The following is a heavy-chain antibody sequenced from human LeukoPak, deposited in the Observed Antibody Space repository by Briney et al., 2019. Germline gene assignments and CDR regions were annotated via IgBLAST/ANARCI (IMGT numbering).Heavy chain of an antibody. CDR3: ARVSYGFWSGLPDAFDI. J-gene: IGHJ3*02. V-gene: IGHV4-31*03. D-gene: IGHD3-3*01. CDR2: IYYSGST. CDR1: GGSISSGGYY. Sequence: PSETLSLTCTVSGGSISSGGYYWSWIRQHPGKGLEWIGYIYYSGSTYYNPSLKSRVTISVDTSKNQFSLKLSSVTAADTAVYYCARVSYGFWSGLPDAFDIWGQGTMVTVSS.